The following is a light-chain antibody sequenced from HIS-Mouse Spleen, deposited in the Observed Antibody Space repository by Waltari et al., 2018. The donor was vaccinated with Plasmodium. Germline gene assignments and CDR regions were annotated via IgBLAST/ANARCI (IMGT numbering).Light chain of an antibody. CDR1: NLGDKY. Sequence: SYELTQPPSVSVSPGQTASITCSGDNLGDKYACWYQQKPGQSPVLVIYQDSKRPSGIPERFSGSNSGNTATLTISGTRAMDEADYYCQAWDSSTDYVFGTGTKVTVL. V-gene: IGLV3-1*01. CDR3: QAWDSSTDYV. J-gene: IGLJ1*01. CDR2: QDS.